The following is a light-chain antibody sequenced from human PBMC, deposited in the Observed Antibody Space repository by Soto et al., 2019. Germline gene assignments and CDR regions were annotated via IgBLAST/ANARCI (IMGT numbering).Light chain of an antibody. CDR2: GNS. J-gene: IGLJ1*01. CDR1: SSNLRAGYD. CDR3: QSYDSSLSGSGV. Sequence: QSVLTQPPSVAGAPGQRVTIPRTGSSSNLRAGYDVHSHQQLPGTAPKPLIYGNSNRPSGVPDRFSGSKSGTSASLAITGLQAEDEADYYCQSYDSSLSGSGVFGTGT. V-gene: IGLV1-40*01.